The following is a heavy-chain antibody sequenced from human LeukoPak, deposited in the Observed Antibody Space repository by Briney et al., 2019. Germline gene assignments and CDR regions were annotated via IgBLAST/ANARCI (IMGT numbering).Heavy chain of an antibody. CDR2: ISWNSGSI. V-gene: IGHV3-9*01. CDR1: GFTFDDYA. CDR3: AKDLTTVTTGLDY. D-gene: IGHD4-17*01. Sequence: GGSLRLSCAASGFTFDDYAMHWVRQAPGKGLEWVSGISWNSGSIGYADSVKGRFTISRDNAKNSLYLQMNSLRAEDTALYHCAKDLTTVTTGLDYWGQGTLVTVSS. J-gene: IGHJ4*02.